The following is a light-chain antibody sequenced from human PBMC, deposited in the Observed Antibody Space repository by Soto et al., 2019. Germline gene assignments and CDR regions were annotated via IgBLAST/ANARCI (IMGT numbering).Light chain of an antibody. J-gene: IGKJ1*01. Sequence: EIPITQSPAPLSVSPGERATLSCRASQSVSSYLAWYQQKPGQAPRLLIYDASNRATGIPARFSGSGSVTDFTLTISSLEPEDFAVYYCQQRSNWPWTFGQGTKVDIK. CDR3: QQRSNWPWT. CDR1: QSVSSY. CDR2: DAS. V-gene: IGKV3-11*01.